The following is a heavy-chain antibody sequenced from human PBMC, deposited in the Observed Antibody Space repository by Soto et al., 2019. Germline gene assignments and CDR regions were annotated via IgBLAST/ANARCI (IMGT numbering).Heavy chain of an antibody. D-gene: IGHD6-19*01. CDR2: MNPNSGNT. J-gene: IGHJ6*03. V-gene: IGHV1-8*01. CDR1: GYTFTSYD. CDR3: AREGIAVAAAGMDV. Sequence: GASVKVSCKASGYTFTSYDINWVRQATGQGLEWMGWMNPNSGNTGYAQKFQGRVTMTRNTSISTAYMELSSLRSEDTAVYYCAREGIAVAAAGMDVWGKGTMVTVSS.